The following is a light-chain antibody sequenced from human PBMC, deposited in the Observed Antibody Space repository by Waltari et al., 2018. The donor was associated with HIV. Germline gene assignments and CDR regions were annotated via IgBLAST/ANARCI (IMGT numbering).Light chain of an antibody. V-gene: IGLV2-14*01. J-gene: IGLJ3*02. CDR1: SSDVGGYNY. CDR2: EVS. CDR3: SSYTSSSTRV. Sequence: QSALTQPASVSGSPGQSITISCTGTSSDVGGYNYVSWYQQHPGKAPKLIIYEVSNRPSWFSNRFSGSKSGNTASLTISGLQAEDEADYYCSSYTSSSTRVFGGGTKLTVL.